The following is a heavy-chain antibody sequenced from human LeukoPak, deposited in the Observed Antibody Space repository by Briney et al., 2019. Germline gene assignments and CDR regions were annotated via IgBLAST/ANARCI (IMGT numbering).Heavy chain of an antibody. J-gene: IGHJ6*02. CDR1: GFSLSSNW. D-gene: IGHD3-9*01. CDR3: AKPPHALGFDL. V-gene: IGHV3-74*01. Sequence: GGSLRLSCAASGFSLSSNWMHWIRQVPGKGLVWVSHINPDGSNIRYADSVKGRFTISRDNAKNTVYLQMNSLRAEDTAVYYCAKPPHALGFDLWGQGTTVTVSS. CDR2: INPDGSNI.